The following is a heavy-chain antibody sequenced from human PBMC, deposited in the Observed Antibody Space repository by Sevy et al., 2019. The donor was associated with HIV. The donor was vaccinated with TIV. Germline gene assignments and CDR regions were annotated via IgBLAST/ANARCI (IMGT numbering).Heavy chain of an antibody. J-gene: IGHJ4*02. CDR1: GGTFSSYA. CDR3: VRGRLHLGEPADY. CDR2: IIPIFGTA. D-gene: IGHD3-16*01. Sequence: ASVKVSCKASGGTFSSYAISWVRQAPGQGLEWMGGIIPIFGTANYAQKFQGRVTITADESTSTAYMELSSLRSEDTAVYYCVRGRLHLGEPADYWGQGTLVTVSS. V-gene: IGHV1-69*13.